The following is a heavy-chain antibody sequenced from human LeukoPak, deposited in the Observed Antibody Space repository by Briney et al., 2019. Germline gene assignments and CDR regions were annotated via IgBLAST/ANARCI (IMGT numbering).Heavy chain of an antibody. CDR2: IYSGGST. D-gene: IGHD6-19*01. V-gene: IGHV3-66*02. CDR1: GFTFRSYS. J-gene: IGHJ4*02. CDR3: ARERYSSGWYSDY. Sequence: GGSLRLSCAASGFTFRSYSMNWVRQAPGKGLEWVSVIYSGGSTYYADSVKGRFTISGDNSKNTLYLQMNSLRAEDTAVYYCARERYSSGWYSDYWGQGTLVTVSS.